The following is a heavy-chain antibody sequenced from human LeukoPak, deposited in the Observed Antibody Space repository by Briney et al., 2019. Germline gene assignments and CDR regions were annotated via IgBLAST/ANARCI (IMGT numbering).Heavy chain of an antibody. V-gene: IGHV3-23*01. CDR2: ISSEGGT. D-gene: IGHD6-13*01. Sequence: GGSLRLSCAAPGFTFSNYAMSCVRPAPGKGLEWGSGISSEGGTFYPDSVKGRFPLSSDHSKNTLYLQMNSLGAADTAIYYCAKEIAAIGLPAVDHLGQGTLVTGSS. CDR3: AKEIAAIGLPAVDH. CDR1: GFTFSNYA. J-gene: IGHJ4*02.